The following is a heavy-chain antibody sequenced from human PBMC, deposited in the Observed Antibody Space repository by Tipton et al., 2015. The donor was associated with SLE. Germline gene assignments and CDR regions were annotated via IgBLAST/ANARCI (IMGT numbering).Heavy chain of an antibody. J-gene: IGHJ6*03. D-gene: IGHD4-17*01. CDR1: GYTFTSYG. Sequence: QSGAEVKKPGASVKVSCKASGYTFTSYGISWVRQAPGQGLEWMGWISAYNGNTKYGKKLQGRVTMTTDTSTSTAYMEPRSLRSDDTAVYYCARVGDSYYDYYMDVWGKGTTVTVSS. V-gene: IGHV1-18*01. CDR3: ARVGDSYYDYYMDV. CDR2: ISAYNGNT.